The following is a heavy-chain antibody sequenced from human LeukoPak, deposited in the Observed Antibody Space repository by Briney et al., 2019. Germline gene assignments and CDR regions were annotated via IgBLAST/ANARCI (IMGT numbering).Heavy chain of an antibody. J-gene: IGHJ4*02. CDR3: ARVMGYYYTEAFDY. V-gene: IGHV4-39*07. CDR1: GGSISSSSYY. D-gene: IGHD3-22*01. Sequence: SETLSLTCTVSGGSISSSSYYWGWIRQPPGKGLEWIGSIYYSGSTYYNPSLKSRVTISVDTSKNQFSLKLSSVTAADTAVYYCARVMGYYYTEAFDYWGQGTLVTVSS. CDR2: IYYSGST.